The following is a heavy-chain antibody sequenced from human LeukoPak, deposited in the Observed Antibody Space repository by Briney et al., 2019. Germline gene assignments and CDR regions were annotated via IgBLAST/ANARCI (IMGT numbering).Heavy chain of an antibody. V-gene: IGHV3-23*01. J-gene: IGHJ6*03. CDR1: GFTFSSYA. CDR3: AKGSRYYYYYYMDV. Sequence: PGGSLRLPCAASGFTFSSYAMSWVRQAPGKGLEWVSAISGSGGSTYYADSVKGRFTISRDNSKNTLYLQMNSLRAEDTAVYYCAKGSRYYYYYYMDVWGKGTTVTVSS. D-gene: IGHD6-13*01. CDR2: ISGSGGST.